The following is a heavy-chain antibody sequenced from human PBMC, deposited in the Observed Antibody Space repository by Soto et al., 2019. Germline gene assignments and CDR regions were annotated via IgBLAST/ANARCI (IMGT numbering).Heavy chain of an antibody. CDR1: GFTFSDYY. V-gene: IGHV3-11*01. CDR3: ARGYYDFWSGDLPYYMDV. Sequence: GGSLRLSCAASGFTFSDYYMSWIRQAPGKGLEWVSYISSSGSTIYYADSVKGRFTISRDNAKNSLYLQMNSLRAEDTAVYYCARGYYDFWSGDLPYYMDVWGKGTTVTVSS. D-gene: IGHD3-3*01. CDR2: ISSSGSTI. J-gene: IGHJ6*03.